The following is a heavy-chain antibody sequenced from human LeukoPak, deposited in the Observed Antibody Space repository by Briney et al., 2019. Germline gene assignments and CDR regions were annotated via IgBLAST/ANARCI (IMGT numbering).Heavy chain of an antibody. V-gene: IGHV3-66*01. J-gene: IGHJ4*02. D-gene: IGHD5-12*01. CDR3: ARVGYSDTWYTSPPFDY. Sequence: GGSLRLSCAVSGFNVNNNYMSWVRQALGKGLEWVSVIYAGGNTYYADSVQGRFTISRDISKNILYLQMNSLRAEDTALYYCARVGYSDTWYTSPPFDYWGQGTLVTVSS. CDR1: GFNVNNNY. CDR2: IYAGGNT.